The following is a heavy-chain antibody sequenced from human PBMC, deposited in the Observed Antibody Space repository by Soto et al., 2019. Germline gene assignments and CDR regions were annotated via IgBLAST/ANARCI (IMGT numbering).Heavy chain of an antibody. CDR2: ISYDGSNK. D-gene: IGHD3-22*01. CDR1: VFTCISYA. J-gene: IGHJ4*02. V-gene: IGHV3-30-3*01. CDR3: ARAHNYDSSGYYPDK. Sequence: PWESXSLACAASVFTCISYAIHWFRQAPGKGLEWVAVISYDGSNKYYADSVKGRFTISRDNSKNTLYLQMNSLRAEDTAVYYCARAHNYDSSGYYPDKWGQGTLVTVYS.